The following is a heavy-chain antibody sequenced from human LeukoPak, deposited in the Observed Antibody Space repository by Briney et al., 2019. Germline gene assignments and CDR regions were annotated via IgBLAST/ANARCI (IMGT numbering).Heavy chain of an antibody. Sequence: SETLSLTCAVYGGSFSGYYWSWIRQPPGKGLEWIGEINHSGSANYNPSLKSRVTISVDMAKNQFSLKMTSVTAADTAVYYCARVRYNLDYWGQGTLVTVSS. CDR1: GGSFSGYY. J-gene: IGHJ4*02. D-gene: IGHD1-1*01. V-gene: IGHV4-34*01. CDR2: INHSGSA. CDR3: ARVRYNLDY.